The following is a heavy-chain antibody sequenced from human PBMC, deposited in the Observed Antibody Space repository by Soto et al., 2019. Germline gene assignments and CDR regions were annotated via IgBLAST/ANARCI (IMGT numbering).Heavy chain of an antibody. CDR3: AKDQGSSWYEIDY. CDR2: ISGSGGST. CDR1: GFTFSNYA. Sequence: EVQLLESGGGLVQPGGSLRLSCAASGFTFSNYAVTWVRQVPGKGLEWVSTISGSGGSTYYSDSVKARFTISRDNSKNTLYLQMNTLRAEDTAVYYCAKDQGSSWYEIDYWGQGTLVTVSS. D-gene: IGHD6-13*01. V-gene: IGHV3-23*01. J-gene: IGHJ4*02.